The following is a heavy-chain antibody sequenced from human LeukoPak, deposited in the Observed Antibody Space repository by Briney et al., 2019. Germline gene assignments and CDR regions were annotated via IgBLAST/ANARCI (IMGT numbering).Heavy chain of an antibody. CDR3: AKAGGVQWELPLSDWFDP. CDR1: GFTFDDYA. CDR2: ISWNSGSI. Sequence: PGGSPRLSCAASGFTFDDYAMHWVRQAPGKGLEWVSGISWNSGSIGYADSVKGRFTISRDNAKNSLYLQMNSLRAEDTALYYCAKAGGVQWELPLSDWFDPWGQGTLVTVSS. D-gene: IGHD1-26*01. J-gene: IGHJ5*02. V-gene: IGHV3-9*01.